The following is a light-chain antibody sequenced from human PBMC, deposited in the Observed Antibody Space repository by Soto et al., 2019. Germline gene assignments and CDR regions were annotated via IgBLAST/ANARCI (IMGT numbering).Light chain of an antibody. Sequence: EIVLTQSPATLSLSPGESATLSCRASQSVSSYLAWYQQQPGQAPRLLIYDASTRATGIPARFSGSESGTGFTLTISSLELEDFAVNYCQPRRNWPQKVTFGGGTTVEIK. CDR2: DAS. CDR3: QPRRNWPQKVT. CDR1: QSVSSY. V-gene: IGKV3-11*01. J-gene: IGKJ4*01.